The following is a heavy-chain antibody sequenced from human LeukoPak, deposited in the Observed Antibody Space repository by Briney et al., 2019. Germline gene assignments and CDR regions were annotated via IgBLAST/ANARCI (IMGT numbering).Heavy chain of an antibody. D-gene: IGHD4-17*01. Sequence: SETLSLTCAVYGGSFSGYYWSWIRQPPGKGLEWIGEINHSGSTNYNPSLKSRVTMSVDTSKKQSSLKLSSVTGADTAVYYCAREGTYGDYVVEYWGQGNLVTVSS. J-gene: IGHJ4*02. CDR3: AREGTYGDYVVEY. CDR2: INHSGST. CDR1: GGSFSGYY. V-gene: IGHV4-34*01.